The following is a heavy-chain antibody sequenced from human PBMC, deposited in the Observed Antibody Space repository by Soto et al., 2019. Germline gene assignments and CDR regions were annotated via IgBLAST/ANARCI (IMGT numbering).Heavy chain of an antibody. CDR3: ARETMRFTFAFDI. CDR2: ISLTGGT. D-gene: IGHD2-2*01. V-gene: IGHV4-34*01. Sequence: QVQLQQWGAGLLKPSETLSLTCAVYGGSFSDYYWSWIRQPPGKGLEWIGEISLTGGTNYSPSLKSRVTISIDTSKNQFSLKLNSVTAADTAVYYCARETMRFTFAFDIWGQGTMVTVSS. J-gene: IGHJ3*02. CDR1: GGSFSDYY.